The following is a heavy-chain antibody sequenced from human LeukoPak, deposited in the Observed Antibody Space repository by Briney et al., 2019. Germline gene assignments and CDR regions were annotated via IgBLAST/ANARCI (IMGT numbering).Heavy chain of an antibody. V-gene: IGHV3-53*05. CDR2: IYSGGST. D-gene: IGHD2-21*01. CDR3: ARGLPSRLFAFDI. Sequence: GGSLTLSCAASGFTVSSNYMMWVRQPPAQGLDWVSVIYSGGSTYYADSVKGRVTTSRDNSKNTLYLQMNSLTAEYTGVYYCARGLPSRLFAFDIWGQGIMVTVSS. CDR1: GFTVSSNY. J-gene: IGHJ3*02.